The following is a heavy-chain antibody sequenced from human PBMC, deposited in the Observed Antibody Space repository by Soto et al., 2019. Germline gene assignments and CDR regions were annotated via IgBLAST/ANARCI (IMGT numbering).Heavy chain of an antibody. Sequence: QVQLVESGGGVVQPGRSLRLSCAASGFTFSDYGIHWVRQAPDKGLEWVASISYDGTGKYDADSLKGRFTISRDNSKNTLYLQINSLRPEDTAVYHCAKDIISGSSYYFYGLDVWGQGTTVTVSS. V-gene: IGHV3-30*18. CDR1: GFTFSDYG. CDR2: ISYDGTGK. D-gene: IGHD2-15*01. J-gene: IGHJ6*02. CDR3: AKDIISGSSYYFYGLDV.